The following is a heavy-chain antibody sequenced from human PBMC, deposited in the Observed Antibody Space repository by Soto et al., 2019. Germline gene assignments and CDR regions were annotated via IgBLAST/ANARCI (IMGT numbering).Heavy chain of an antibody. J-gene: IGHJ6*02. V-gene: IGHV4-39*01. CDR2: IYYTGST. CDR1: GGSISSSSYY. D-gene: IGHD2-8*01. CDR3: ATRIYRVNYGMDV. Sequence: QLQLQETGPGLVKPSETLSLTCSVSGGSISSSSYYWGWIRQPPGKGLEWIGSIYYTGSTYYNPSLKSRVTMSVDTSKNQFSLKLSSVTAADTAVYYCATRIYRVNYGMDVWGQGTTVTVSS.